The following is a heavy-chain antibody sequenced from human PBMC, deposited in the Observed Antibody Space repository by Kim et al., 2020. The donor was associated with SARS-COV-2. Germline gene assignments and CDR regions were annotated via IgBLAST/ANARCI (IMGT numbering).Heavy chain of an antibody. CDR2: IYYSGST. CDR1: GGSISSSSYY. Sequence: SETLSLTCTVSGGSISSSSYYWGWIRQPPGKGLEWIGSIYYSGSTYYNPSLKSRVTISVDTSKNQFSLKLSSVTAADTAVYYCASGGGSGSYPVNWGQGTLVTVSS. CDR3: ASGGGSGSYPVN. D-gene: IGHD3-10*01. J-gene: IGHJ4*02. V-gene: IGHV4-39*01.